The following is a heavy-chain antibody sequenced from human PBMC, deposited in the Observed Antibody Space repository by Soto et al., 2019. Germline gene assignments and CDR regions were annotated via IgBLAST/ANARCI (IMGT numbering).Heavy chain of an antibody. V-gene: IGHV3-30*03. Sequence: GWSLRLSCAASGFTFGSYGMHWVRQAPGKGLEWVAVISYDGSNKYYADSVKGRFTISRDNAKNTVYLQMNSLRGEDTAVYFCARELGAAAAPAADFWGLGTLVTVSS. CDR2: ISYDGSNK. CDR3: ARELGAAAAPAADF. D-gene: IGHD6-25*01. J-gene: IGHJ4*02. CDR1: GFTFGSYG.